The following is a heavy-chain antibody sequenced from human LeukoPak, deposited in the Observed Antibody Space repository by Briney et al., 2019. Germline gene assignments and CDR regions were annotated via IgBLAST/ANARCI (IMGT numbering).Heavy chain of an antibody. D-gene: IGHD5-12*01. CDR2: ISRNGDST. V-gene: IGHV3-64D*09. CDR1: GFTFSSFY. J-gene: IGHJ4*02. CDR3: VNQESGYLH. Sequence: GGSLRLSCSATGFTFSSFYMHWVRQAPGKGLEYVSGISRNGDSTYYADSLKGRFTISRDNSKNTLYLQMRSLRSEDTAVYYCVNQESGYLHWGQGTLVTVSS.